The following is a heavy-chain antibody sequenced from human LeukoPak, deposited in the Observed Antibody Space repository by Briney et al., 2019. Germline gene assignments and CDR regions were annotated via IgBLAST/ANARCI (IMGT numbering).Heavy chain of an antibody. CDR3: ARDKSGEGYMDV. J-gene: IGHJ6*03. CDR2: ISGSGGST. V-gene: IGHV3-23*01. Sequence: GGSLRLSCAASGFTFSSYAMSWVRQAPGKGLEWVSAISGSGGSTYYADSVKGRFTISRDNSKNTLYLQMNSLRAEDTAVYYCARDKSGEGYMDVWGKGTTVTVSS. CDR1: GFTFSSYA. D-gene: IGHD1-14*01.